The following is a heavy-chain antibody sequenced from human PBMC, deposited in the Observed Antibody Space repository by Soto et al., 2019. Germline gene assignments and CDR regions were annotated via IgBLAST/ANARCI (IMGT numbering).Heavy chain of an antibody. D-gene: IGHD3-22*01. CDR2: IYYSGNS. J-gene: IGHJ4*02. V-gene: IGHV4-39*02. Sequence: SETLSLTCTVSGGSISSRFYYWGWIRQPPGKGLEWIGSIYYSGNSFYNPSLRSRVTISVDPSKNHFSLRLSSVTAADTAVYYCASQTKDYYDSSGYYVNWGQGTLVTVSS. CDR1: GGSISSRFYY. CDR3: ASQTKDYYDSSGYYVN.